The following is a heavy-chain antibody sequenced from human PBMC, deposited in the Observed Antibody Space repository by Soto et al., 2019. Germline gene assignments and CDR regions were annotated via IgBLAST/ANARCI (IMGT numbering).Heavy chain of an antibody. CDR2: IIPIFGTA. CDR3: ARPCNWNYDGYYYYGMDV. Sequence: QVQMVQSGAEVKKPGSSVKVSCKASGGTFSSYAISWVRQAPGQGLEWMGGIIPIFGTANYAQKFQGRVTSTADKATSTANMEMSSLRSEDTVVYYCARPCNWNYDGYYYYGMDVWGQGTTVTDSS. J-gene: IGHJ6*02. D-gene: IGHD1-7*01. V-gene: IGHV1-69*06. CDR1: GGTFSSYA.